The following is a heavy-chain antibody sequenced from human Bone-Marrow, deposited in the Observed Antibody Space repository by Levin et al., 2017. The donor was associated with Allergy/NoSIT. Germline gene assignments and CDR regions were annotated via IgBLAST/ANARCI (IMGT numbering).Heavy chain of an antibody. CDR2: IRPDGNEK. D-gene: IGHD3-10*01. Sequence: GGSLRLSCAASGFTFSSYWMTWVRQAPGKGLEWVANIRPDGNEKYSMASVRGRFTISRDNAKNSLYLHMNSLRAEDTAVYYCERGGHYNFDFWGQGTLVTVSS. CDR3: ERGGHYNFDF. CDR1: GFTFSSYW. J-gene: IGHJ4*02. V-gene: IGHV3-7*01.